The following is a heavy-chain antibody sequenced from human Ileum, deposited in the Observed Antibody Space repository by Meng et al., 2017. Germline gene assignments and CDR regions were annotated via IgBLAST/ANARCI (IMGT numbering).Heavy chain of an antibody. CDR2: AST. J-gene: IGHJ4*02. CDR3: ARDHWGSLDY. V-gene: IGHV4-61*08. CDR1: CASVSSSGYQ. Sequence: QGQLQGSGPGLVRPSESLSLLCAVSCASVSSSGYQWGWIRQPPGKGLEWIGYASTNYNPSLKSRVTISVDTSKNQFSLKLTSVTAADTAVYYCARDHWGSLDYWGQGVLVTVSS. D-gene: IGHD7-27*01.